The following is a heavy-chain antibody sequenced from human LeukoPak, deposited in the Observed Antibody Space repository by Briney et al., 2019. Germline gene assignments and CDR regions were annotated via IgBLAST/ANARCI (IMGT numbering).Heavy chain of an antibody. CDR2: IYYSGST. D-gene: IGHD6-13*01. V-gene: IGHV4-30-4*01. CDR1: GGSISSGDYY. J-gene: IGHJ4*02. CDR3: ARVYSSSWYVIFDY. Sequence: SETLSLTCTVSGGSISSGDYYWSWIRQPPGKGLEWIVYIYYSGSTYYNPSLKSRVTISVDTSKNQFSLKLSSVTAADTAVYYCARVYSSSWYVIFDYWGQGTLVTVSS.